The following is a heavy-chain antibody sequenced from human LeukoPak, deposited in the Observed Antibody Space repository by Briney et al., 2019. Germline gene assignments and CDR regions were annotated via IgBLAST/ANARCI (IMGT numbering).Heavy chain of an antibody. CDR1: GVTVSSNY. V-gene: IGHV3-53*01. CDR2: IYSGGST. CDR3: ARVDSATKLAFDI. D-gene: IGHD3-10*01. Sequence: PGGSLRLSCAASGVTVSSNYMSWGRQAPGKGLEWVSVIYSGGSTYYASSVKGRFTISRDNSKNTLYLQMNTLRAEDTAVYYCARVDSATKLAFDIWGQGTMVTVSS. J-gene: IGHJ3*02.